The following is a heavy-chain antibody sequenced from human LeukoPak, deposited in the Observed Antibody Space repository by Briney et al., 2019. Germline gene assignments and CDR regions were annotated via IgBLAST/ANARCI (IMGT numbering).Heavy chain of an antibody. Sequence: SQTLSLTCAISGDSVSSNSVTWNWIRQSPSRGLEWLGRTYYRSTWYNDYAVSVRGRITVNPDTSKNQFSLHLNSVTPEDTAVYYCARRLTQYDCYDPWGQGILVTVSS. CDR3: ARRLTQYDCYDP. J-gene: IGHJ5*02. V-gene: IGHV6-1*01. D-gene: IGHD2-2*01. CDR2: TYYRSTWYN. CDR1: GDSVSSNSVT.